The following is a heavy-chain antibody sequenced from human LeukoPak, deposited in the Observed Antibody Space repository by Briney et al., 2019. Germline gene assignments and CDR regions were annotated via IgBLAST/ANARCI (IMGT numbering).Heavy chain of an antibody. J-gene: IGHJ6*03. CDR2: IDHSGST. Sequence: PSETLSLTCAVSGGSISSNWWSWVRQPPGKGLEWIGEIDHSGSTNYNPSLKSRVTISVDTSKNQFSLKLSSVTAAETAVYYCAREGRYRYGYNEYHSYMDIWGKGTTVTVSS. V-gene: IGHV4-4*02. CDR3: AREGRYRYGYNEYHSYMDI. D-gene: IGHD5-24*01. CDR1: GGSISSNW.